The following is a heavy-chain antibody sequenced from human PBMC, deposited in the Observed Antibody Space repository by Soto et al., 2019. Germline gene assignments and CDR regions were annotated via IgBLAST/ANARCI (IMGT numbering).Heavy chain of an antibody. CDR3: ARVNWNLGYYGMDV. CDR1: GGSISSGGYY. Sequence: SETLSLTCTVSGGSISSGGYYWSWIRQHPEKGLEWIGYIYYTGNTYYNASLKSRVTISVDTSKNQFSLQLNSVTPEDTAVYYCARVNWNLGYYGMDVWGQGTTVTVSS. J-gene: IGHJ6*02. CDR2: IYYTGNT. V-gene: IGHV4-31*03. D-gene: IGHD1-7*01.